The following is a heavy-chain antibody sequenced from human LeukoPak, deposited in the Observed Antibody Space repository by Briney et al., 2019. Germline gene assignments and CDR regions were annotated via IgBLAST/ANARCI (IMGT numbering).Heavy chain of an antibody. CDR2: ISGDGGST. J-gene: IGHJ6*02. Sequence: GGSLRLSCAASGFTFDDYAMHWVRQPPGKSLEWVSLISGDGGSTYYADSVKGRFTVSRDNSKNSLYLQMNSLRTEDTALYYCARDPYSSSWSYGMDVWGQGTTVTVSS. V-gene: IGHV3-43*02. CDR3: ARDPYSSSWSYGMDV. CDR1: GFTFDDYA. D-gene: IGHD6-13*01.